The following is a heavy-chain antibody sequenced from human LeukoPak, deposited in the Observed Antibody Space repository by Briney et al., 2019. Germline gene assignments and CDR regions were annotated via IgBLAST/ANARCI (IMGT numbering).Heavy chain of an antibody. J-gene: IGHJ4*02. Sequence: GSSVKVSCKASGGTFSSYGISWVRQAPGQGLEWMGWISAYNGNTNYAQKLQGRVTMTTDTSTSTAYMELRSLRSDDTAVYYCARTHYGDYDYWGQGTLVTVSS. D-gene: IGHD4-17*01. CDR2: ISAYNGNT. CDR1: GGTFSSYG. V-gene: IGHV1-18*01. CDR3: ARTHYGDYDY.